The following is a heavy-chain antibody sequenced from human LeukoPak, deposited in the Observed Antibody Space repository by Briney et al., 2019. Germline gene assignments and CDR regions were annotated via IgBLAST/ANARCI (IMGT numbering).Heavy chain of an antibody. CDR3: AREGLGSCSSTSCHNWFDP. Sequence: SVKVSCKASGGTFSSYAISWVRQAPGQGLEWMGGIVPIFGTTNYAQKFQGRVTITADESTSTAYMELSSLRSEDTAVYYCAREGLGSCSSTSCHNWFDPWGQGTLVTVSS. J-gene: IGHJ5*02. D-gene: IGHD2-2*01. CDR2: IVPIFGTT. V-gene: IGHV1-69*13. CDR1: GGTFSSYA.